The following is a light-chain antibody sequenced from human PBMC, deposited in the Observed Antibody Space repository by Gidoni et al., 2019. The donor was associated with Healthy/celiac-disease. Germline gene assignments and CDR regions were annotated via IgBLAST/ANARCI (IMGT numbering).Light chain of an antibody. V-gene: IGKV1-33*01. CDR2: DAS. CDR1: QAISNY. CDR3: QQYDNLSYT. Sequence: IQLTQSPSSLSASVGDRVTITCQASQAISNYLTWYQQKPGKAPKLLIYDASTLETGVPARFSGSGSGTDFTFTISSLQPEDIATYYCQQYDNLSYTFGQGTKLEIK. J-gene: IGKJ2*01.